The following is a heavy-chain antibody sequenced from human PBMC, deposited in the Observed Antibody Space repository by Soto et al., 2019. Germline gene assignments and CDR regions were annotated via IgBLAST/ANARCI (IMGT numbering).Heavy chain of an antibody. CDR1: GFAVSTSY. V-gene: IGHV3-53*02. J-gene: IGHJ6*02. CDR2: TYTGGST. CDR3: ARDPPTTSDYALDV. D-gene: IGHD1-1*01. Sequence: EVQLVETGGDLIQSGGSLRLSCAASGFAVSTSYMMWVRQAPGKGLECISVTYTGGSTDYADSVKGRFTISRDDSRNTLHLQMNSLRAEDTAVYYCARDPPTTSDYALDVWGQGTTVIVSS.